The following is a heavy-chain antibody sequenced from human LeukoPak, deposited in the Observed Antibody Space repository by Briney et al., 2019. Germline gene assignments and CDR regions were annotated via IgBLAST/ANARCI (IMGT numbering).Heavy chain of an antibody. CDR2: MNPNSGNT. Sequence: ASVKVSCKASGYTFTSYDINWVRQATGQGLEWMGWMNPNSGNTGYAQKFQGRVTMTRNTSISTAYMELSGLRSEDTAVYYCALAYYYDSSGTNAFDIWGQGTMVTVSS. D-gene: IGHD3-22*01. V-gene: IGHV1-8*01. CDR3: ALAYYYDSSGTNAFDI. CDR1: GYTFTSYD. J-gene: IGHJ3*02.